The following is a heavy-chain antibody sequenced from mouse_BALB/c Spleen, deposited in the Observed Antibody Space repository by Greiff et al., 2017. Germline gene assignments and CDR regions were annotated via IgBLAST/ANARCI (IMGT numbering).Heavy chain of an antibody. CDR2: IDPSDSET. V-gene: IGHV1S127*01. J-gene: IGHJ2*01. D-gene: IGHD3-2*01. Sequence: VQLQQSGPQLVRPGASVKISCKASGYSFTSYWMHWVKQRPGQGLEWIGMIDPSDSETRLNQKFKDKATLTVDKSSSTAYMQLSSPTSEDSAVYYCAREDSSGYEGYWGQGTTLTVSS. CDR1: GYSFTSYW. CDR3: AREDSSGYEGY.